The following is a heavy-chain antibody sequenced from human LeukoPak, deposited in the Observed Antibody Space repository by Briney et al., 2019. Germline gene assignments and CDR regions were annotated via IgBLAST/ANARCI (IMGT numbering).Heavy chain of an antibody. CDR3: ARAYRAVPNTRGDY. Sequence: SETLSLTCTVSGGSISSSNYYWGWIRQSPGKGLEWIGSIYSRGSTYYNPSLKSRVIVSSDMSKNQFSLMLNSVTAADTAVYYCARAYRAVPNTRGDYWGQGTLVTVSS. CDR2: IYSRGST. J-gene: IGHJ4*02. V-gene: IGHV4-39*07. CDR1: GGSISSSNYY. D-gene: IGHD6-19*01.